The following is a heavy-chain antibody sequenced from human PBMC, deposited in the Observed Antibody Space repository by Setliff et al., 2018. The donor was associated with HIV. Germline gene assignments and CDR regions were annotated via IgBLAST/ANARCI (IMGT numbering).Heavy chain of an antibody. D-gene: IGHD2-21*02. J-gene: IGHJ4*02. Sequence: SETLSLTCTVSGGSISGDFWTWIRQPAGEGREWIGRTHASGTTQCEPSPKNRCSMSIDTSKNQFSLKLSSVTAADTAVYYCARQTATGTSATFDSWGQGFLVTVSS. CDR1: GGSISGDF. CDR3: ARQTATGTSATFDS. V-gene: IGHV4-4*07. CDR2: THASGTT.